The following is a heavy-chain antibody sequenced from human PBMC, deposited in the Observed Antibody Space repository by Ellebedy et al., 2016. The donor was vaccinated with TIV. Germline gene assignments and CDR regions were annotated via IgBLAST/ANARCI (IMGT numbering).Heavy chain of an antibody. CDR2: IYYSGST. J-gene: IGHJ4*02. CDR3: ARREGYYGSGSYYAN. V-gene: IGHV4-59*01. CDR1: GDSIRSYY. D-gene: IGHD3-10*01. Sequence: MPSETLSLTCTVSGDSIRSYYWSWIRQPPGKGLEWIGYIYYSGSTNYNPSLKSRVTISIDTSTNQFSLKLSSVTAADTDVYYCARREGYYGSGSYYANWGQGTLVTVSS.